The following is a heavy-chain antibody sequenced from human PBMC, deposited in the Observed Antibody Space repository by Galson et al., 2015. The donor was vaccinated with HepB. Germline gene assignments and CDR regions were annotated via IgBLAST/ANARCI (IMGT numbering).Heavy chain of an antibody. CDR1: GYTFTSYG. CDR3: SGVNRYYYDSSGRSTYYFDY. J-gene: IGHJ4*02. V-gene: IGHV1-18*04. CDR2: ISAYNGNT. D-gene: IGHD3-22*01. Sequence: SVKVSCKASGYTFTSYGISWVRQAPGQGLEWMGWISAYNGNTNYAQKFQGRVTMTTDTSTSTAYMELRSLRSDDTAGYYCSGVNRYYYDSSGRSTYYFDYWGQGTLVTVSS.